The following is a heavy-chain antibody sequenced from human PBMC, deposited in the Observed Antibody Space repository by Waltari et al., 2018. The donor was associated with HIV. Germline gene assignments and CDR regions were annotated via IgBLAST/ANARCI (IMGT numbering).Heavy chain of an antibody. J-gene: IGHJ5*01. V-gene: IGHV1-3*01. CDR2: IIPANGNT. CDR1: GPTLSNYP. Sequence: QVQLVQSGAVVKKPGASVKVSCQASGPTLSNYPVHWVRQAPGQRLEGMGWIIPANGNTKYSQKFQGTVTFAWDTSANTAFMDLRSLRSEDTAVYSCARESWNDAFSHNYFDSWGQGTLVTVSS. D-gene: IGHD3-3*02. CDR3: ARESWNDAFSHNYFDS.